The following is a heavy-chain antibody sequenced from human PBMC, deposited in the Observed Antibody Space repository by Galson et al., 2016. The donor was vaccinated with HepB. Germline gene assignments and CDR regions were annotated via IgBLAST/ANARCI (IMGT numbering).Heavy chain of an antibody. Sequence: SVKVSCKASGSNFSTYGISWVRQAPGQGPEWMGWISPYNGNTNYAQKFQGRVTMTTDTSTSTAYMELRSLRSDDKAVYYCARDTGDDFNYAMDVWGQGTTVTVSS. V-gene: IGHV1-18*01. J-gene: IGHJ6*02. CDR2: ISPYNGNT. D-gene: IGHD5-12*01. CDR3: ARDTGDDFNYAMDV. CDR1: GSNFSTYG.